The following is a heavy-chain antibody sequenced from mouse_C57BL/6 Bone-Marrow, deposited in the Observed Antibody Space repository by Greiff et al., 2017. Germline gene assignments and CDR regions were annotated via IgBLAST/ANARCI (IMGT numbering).Heavy chain of an antibody. V-gene: IGHV5-17*01. CDR2: ISSGSSTI. J-gene: IGHJ1*03. Sequence: DVHLVESGGGLVKPGGSLKLSCAASGFTFSDYGMHWVRQAPEKGLEWVAYISSGSSTIYYADTVKGRFTISRDNAKNTLFLQMTSLRSEDTAMYYCARKDYGSWYFDVWGTGTTVTVSS. CDR1: GFTFSDYG. CDR3: ARKDYGSWYFDV. D-gene: IGHD1-1*01.